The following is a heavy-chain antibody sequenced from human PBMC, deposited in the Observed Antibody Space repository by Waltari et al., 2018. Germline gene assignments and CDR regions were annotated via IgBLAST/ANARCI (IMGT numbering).Heavy chain of an antibody. CDR3: AKGGSSWSYYFDY. Sequence: EVQLVESGGGLVQPGRSLRLSCAASGFTFDDYAMHWVRQAPGKGLEWVSGIRWNSGSIGYADSVKGRFTISRDNAKNSLYLQMNSLRAEDMALYYCAKGGSSWSYYFDYWGQGTLVTVSS. V-gene: IGHV3-9*03. CDR1: GFTFDDYA. J-gene: IGHJ4*02. CDR2: IRWNSGSI. D-gene: IGHD6-13*01.